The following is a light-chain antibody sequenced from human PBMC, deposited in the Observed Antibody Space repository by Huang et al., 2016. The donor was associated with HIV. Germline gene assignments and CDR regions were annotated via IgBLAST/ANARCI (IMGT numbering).Light chain of an antibody. J-gene: IGKJ5*01. CDR3: QQLNSYPLS. V-gene: IGKV1-9*01. CDR2: AAS. CDR1: QGIYSY. Sequence: IQLTQSPSSLSASVGDRVTITGRASQGIYSYLAWYQQKPGKAPNLLINAASTLQSGVPSWFSGSGSGTDFTLTISSLQPEDFATYYCQQLNSYPLSFGQGTRLEIK.